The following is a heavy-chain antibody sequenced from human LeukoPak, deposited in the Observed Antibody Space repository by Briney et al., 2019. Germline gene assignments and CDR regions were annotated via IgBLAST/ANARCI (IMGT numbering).Heavy chain of an antibody. J-gene: IGHJ4*02. CDR3: ASNLRDGYNLGTDY. CDR1: GGTFSSYA. D-gene: IGHD5-24*01. Sequence: SVKVSCKASGGTFSSYAISWVRQAPGQGLEWMGGIIPIFGTANYAQKFQGRVTITTDESTSTAYMELSSLRSEDTAVYYCASNLRDGYNLGTDYWGQGTLVTVSS. CDR2: IIPIFGTA. V-gene: IGHV1-69*05.